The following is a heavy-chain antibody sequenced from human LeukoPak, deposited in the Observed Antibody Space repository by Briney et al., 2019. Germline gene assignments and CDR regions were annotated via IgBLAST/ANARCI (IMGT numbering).Heavy chain of an antibody. Sequence: GGSLRLSCAASGFTFSSYWMSWVRQAPGKGLEWVANIKQDGSEKYYVDSVKGRFTISRDNAKNSLYLQMNSLRAEDTAVYYCAREGDGSGSYYNVPYYYYYMDVWGKGTTVTVSS. CDR3: AREGDGSGSYYNVPYYYYYMDV. V-gene: IGHV3-7*01. D-gene: IGHD3-10*01. CDR2: IKQDGSEK. CDR1: GFTFSSYW. J-gene: IGHJ6*03.